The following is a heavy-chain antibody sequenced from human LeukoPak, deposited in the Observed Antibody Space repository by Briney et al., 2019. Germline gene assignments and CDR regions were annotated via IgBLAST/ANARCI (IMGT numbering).Heavy chain of an antibody. Sequence: SETLSLTCAVSGYSISSGFYWGWIRQPPGQGLEWIGSVFHSGSTYYNPSLKGRVTISVDTSNNQFSLKLSSVTATDTAVYYCAADGSYLPELGYFDFWGQGTLVTVSS. D-gene: IGHD1-14*01. J-gene: IGHJ4*02. CDR1: GYSISSGFY. V-gene: IGHV4-38-2*01. CDR2: VFHSGST. CDR3: AADGSYLPELGYFDF.